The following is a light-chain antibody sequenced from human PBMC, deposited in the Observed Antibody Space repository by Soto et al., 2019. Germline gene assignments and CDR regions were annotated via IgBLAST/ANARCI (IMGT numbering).Light chain of an antibody. Sequence: IQMTQSPPSLSASVGDTVTITCRASQSISSSLNWYQQKPGKAPKLLIYTASNLESGVPSRFSGSGFGTEFTLTISSLQPEDFAVYYCQQFGVSPTFGGGTKVEIK. J-gene: IGKJ4*01. CDR1: QSISSS. CDR3: QQFGVSPT. V-gene: IGKV1-39*01. CDR2: TAS.